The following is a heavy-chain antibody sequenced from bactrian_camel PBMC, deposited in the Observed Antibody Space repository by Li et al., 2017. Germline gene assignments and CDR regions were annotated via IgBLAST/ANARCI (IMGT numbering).Heavy chain of an antibody. V-gene: IGHV3S53*01. CDR3: AARYGGIWTLRDFPFMASKYNR. CDR1: EYRGC. Sequence: QLVESGGGSVQAGGSLRLSCVASEYRGCTGWFRQAPGKEREGVAAVDKDSSTTYADSVKGRFTISKDNAKNTLYLQMNSLKPEDTAMYYCAARYGGIWTLRDFPFMASKYNRWGKGTQVTVS. D-gene: IGHD6*01. CDR2: VDKDSST. J-gene: IGHJ4*01.